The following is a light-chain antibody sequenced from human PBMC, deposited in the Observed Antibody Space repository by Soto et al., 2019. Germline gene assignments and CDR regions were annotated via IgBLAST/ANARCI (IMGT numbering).Light chain of an antibody. Sequence: QSVLTQPPSASGSPGQSVTISCTGTNSDVGRYNYVSWYQQHPGKAPKLMIYEVSKRPSGVPDRFSGSKSDNTASLTVSGLQADDEADYYCSSYAGSNNLVVFGGGTKVTVL. CDR1: NSDVGRYNY. J-gene: IGLJ2*01. CDR3: SSYAGSNNLVV. CDR2: EVS. V-gene: IGLV2-8*01.